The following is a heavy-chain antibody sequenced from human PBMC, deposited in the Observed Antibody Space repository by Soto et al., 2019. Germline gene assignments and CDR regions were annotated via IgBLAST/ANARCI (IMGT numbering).Heavy chain of an antibody. CDR1: GFSFSMYW. CDR3: ARHQVGYRVTDY. J-gene: IGHJ4*02. D-gene: IGHD1-26*01. CDR2: IKEDGSQK. V-gene: IGHV3-7*01. Sequence: EVQLVASGGGLVQPGGSLSLSCAASGFSFSMYWMSWVRQAPGKGLEWVANIKEDGSQKYYVDSVNSRFTISRDNAKSPLYLQMNRPRAEDTAVYYCARHQVGYRVTDYWGQGTLVTVSS.